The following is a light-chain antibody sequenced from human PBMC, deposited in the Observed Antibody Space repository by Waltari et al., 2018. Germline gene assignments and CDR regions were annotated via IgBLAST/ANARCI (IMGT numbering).Light chain of an antibody. CDR1: QSLVFSAGNIY. V-gene: IGKV2-30*01. Sequence: DAVMTQSPLSLPVTLGQPASIPCRSSQSLVFSAGNIYLNWFQQRPGQSPRRLIYKVSNRDSGVPDRFSGSGSGTDFTLKISRVEAEDVGGVYYCMQATHWPYTFGQGTKLEIK. J-gene: IGKJ2*01. CDR2: KVS. CDR3: MQATHWPYT.